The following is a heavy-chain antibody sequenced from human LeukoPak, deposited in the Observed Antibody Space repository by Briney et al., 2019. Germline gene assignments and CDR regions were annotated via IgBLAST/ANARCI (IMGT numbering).Heavy chain of an antibody. D-gene: IGHD1-1*01. Sequence: SETLSLTCTVSGGSISSSSYYWGWIRQPPGKGLEWIGSIYYSGSTYYNPSLKSRVTISVDTSKNQFSLKLSSVTAADTAVYYCARVGGRNWNPYYYYYMDVWGKGTTVTVSS. CDR3: ARVGGRNWNPYYYYYMDV. J-gene: IGHJ6*03. V-gene: IGHV4-39*01. CDR1: GGSISSSSYY. CDR2: IYYSGST.